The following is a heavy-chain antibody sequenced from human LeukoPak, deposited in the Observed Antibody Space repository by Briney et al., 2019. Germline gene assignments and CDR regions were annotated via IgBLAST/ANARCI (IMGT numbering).Heavy chain of an antibody. CDR1: GYSISSGYY. D-gene: IGHD3-9*01. CDR3: ATGLRYFDWLLSYYFDY. V-gene: IGHV4-38-2*02. J-gene: IGHJ4*02. CDR2: IYHSGST. Sequence: SETLSLTCTVSGYSISSGYYWGWIRQPPGKGLEWIGSIYHSGSTYYNPSLKSRVTISVDTSKNQFSLKLSSVTAADTAVYYCATGLRYFDWLLSYYFDYWGQGTLVTVSS.